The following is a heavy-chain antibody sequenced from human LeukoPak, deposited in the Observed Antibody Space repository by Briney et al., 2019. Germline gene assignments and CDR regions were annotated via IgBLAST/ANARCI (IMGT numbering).Heavy chain of an antibody. V-gene: IGHV4-38-2*02. CDR3: ARDQGSWYGEAFDI. Sequence: PSETLSLTCSVSGYSVSSDHYWGWIRQPPGKGLEWIGSIYYSGSTYYNPSLKSRVTISVDTSKNQFSLKLSSVTAADTAVYYCARDQGSWYGEAFDIWGQGTMVTVSS. J-gene: IGHJ3*02. D-gene: IGHD6-13*01. CDR1: GYSVSSDHY. CDR2: IYYSGST.